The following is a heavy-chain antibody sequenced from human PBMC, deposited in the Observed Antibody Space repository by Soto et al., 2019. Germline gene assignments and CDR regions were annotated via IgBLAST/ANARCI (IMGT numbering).Heavy chain of an antibody. D-gene: IGHD3-22*01. CDR2: ISAYNGNT. Sequence: ASVKVSCKASGYTFTSYGISWVRQAPGQGLEWMGWISAYNGNTNYAQKLQGRVTMTTDTSTSTAYMELRSLRSDDTAVYYCARDRGNYNYYDSSGYESDYWGQGTLVTVSS. CDR1: GYTFTSYG. CDR3: ARDRGNYNYYDSSGYESDY. V-gene: IGHV1-18*01. J-gene: IGHJ4*02.